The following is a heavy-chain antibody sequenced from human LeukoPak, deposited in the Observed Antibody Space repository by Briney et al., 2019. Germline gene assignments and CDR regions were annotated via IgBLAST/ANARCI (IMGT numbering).Heavy chain of an antibody. CDR3: AKPSGSGVDY. CDR1: GFTFSSYG. D-gene: IGHD1-26*01. CDR2: IRSDGYHT. Sequence: GGSLRLSCAASGFTFSSYGMSWVRQAPGKGLEWVAFIRSDGYHTYYTDSVKGRFIITRDNSKNTLYLQMNSLRLEDMAVYYCAKPSGSGVDYWGRETRVTVSS. V-gene: IGHV3-30*02. J-gene: IGHJ4*02.